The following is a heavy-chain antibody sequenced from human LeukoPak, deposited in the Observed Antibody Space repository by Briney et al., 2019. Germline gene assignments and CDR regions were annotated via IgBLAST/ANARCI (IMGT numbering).Heavy chain of an antibody. D-gene: IGHD6-13*01. CDR3: AKDLPSSSWYFFDY. CDR2: IKQDGREK. V-gene: IGHV3-7*01. CDR1: GFTFSTYW. J-gene: IGHJ4*02. Sequence: GGSLRLSCAASGFTFSTYWMSWVRQAPGKGLEWVANIKQDGREKYYVDSVKGRFTISRDNAKNSLYLQMNSLRAEDTAVYYCAKDLPSSSWYFFDYWGQGTLVTVSS.